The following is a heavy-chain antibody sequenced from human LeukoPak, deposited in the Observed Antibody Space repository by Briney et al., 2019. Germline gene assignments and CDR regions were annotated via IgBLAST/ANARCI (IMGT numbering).Heavy chain of an antibody. V-gene: IGHV4-59*01. D-gene: IGHD6-13*01. CDR3: AGVEGLAALDYYMDV. CDR2: IYYSGST. J-gene: IGHJ6*03. CDR1: GGSISGYY. Sequence: SETLSLTCTVSGGSISGYYWSWIRQPPGKGLECIGYIYYSGSTDYNPSLKSRVTISVDTSKNQFSLRLNSVTAADTAVYYCAGVEGLAALDYYMDVWGKGTTVTVSS.